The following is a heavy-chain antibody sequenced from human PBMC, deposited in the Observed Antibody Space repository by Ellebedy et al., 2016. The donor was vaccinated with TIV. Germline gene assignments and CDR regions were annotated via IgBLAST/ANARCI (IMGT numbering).Heavy chain of an antibody. CDR1: GLTFSSSA. J-gene: IGHJ5*02. Sequence: AASVKVSCKGSGLTFSSSAVQWVRQARGRRLEWIGWIVVGSGDTNYAQKFQERVTFTRDMSTSTAYMEISSLRSEDTAVYYCARDPALPRGRFDTWGQGTLVTVSS. V-gene: IGHV1-58*01. CDR3: ARDPALPRGRFDT. CDR2: IVVGSGDT.